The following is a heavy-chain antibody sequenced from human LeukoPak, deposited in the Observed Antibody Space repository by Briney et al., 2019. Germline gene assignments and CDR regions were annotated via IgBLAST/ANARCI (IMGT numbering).Heavy chain of an antibody. CDR1: GGSFSGYY. CDR2: INHSGST. V-gene: IGHV4-34*01. D-gene: IGHD4-23*01. Sequence: SETLSLTCAVYGGSFSGYYWSWIRQPPGKGLEWIGEINHSGSTNYNPSLKSRVTISVGTSKNQFSLSLTSVTAADTALYYCVRDRGDYSGDPGYFDFWGQGIQVTASS. J-gene: IGHJ4*02. CDR3: VRDRGDYSGDPGYFDF.